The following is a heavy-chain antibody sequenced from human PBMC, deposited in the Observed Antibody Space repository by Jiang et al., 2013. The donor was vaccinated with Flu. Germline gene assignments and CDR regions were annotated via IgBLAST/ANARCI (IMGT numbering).Heavy chain of an antibody. J-gene: IGHJ5*02. CDR3: VREGFCSGDNCVNWFDP. V-gene: IGHV3-7*03. CDR2: INQDGTEK. CDR1: GFSFSRHW. D-gene: IGHD2-15*01. Sequence: GGSLRLSCAASGFSFSRHWMSWVRQAPGKGLEWVANINQDGTEKYYVDSVKGRFTISRDNAKNSLYLKMNSLRAEDTAAYYCVREGFCSGDNCVNWFDPWGQGTLVTVSS.